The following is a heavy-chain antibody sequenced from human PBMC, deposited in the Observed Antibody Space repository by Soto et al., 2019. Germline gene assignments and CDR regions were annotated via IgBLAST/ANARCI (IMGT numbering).Heavy chain of an antibody. D-gene: IGHD3-10*01. CDR3: GRAPPGSRVRGLMR. J-gene: IGHJ4*02. CDR2: ISYDGSNK. CDR1: GFTFSSYA. Sequence: QVQLVESGGGVVEPGRSLRLSCAASGFTFSSYAMHWVRQAPGKGLEWVAVISYDGSNKYYADSVKGRFTISRDNSKKTWHLQMDTRRGEDRCVYYCGRAPPGSRVRGLMRRGQGTLVTVSS. V-gene: IGHV3-30-3*01.